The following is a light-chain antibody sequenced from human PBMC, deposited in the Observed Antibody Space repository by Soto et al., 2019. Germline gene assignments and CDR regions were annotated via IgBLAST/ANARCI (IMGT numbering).Light chain of an antibody. CDR3: HQANSFPLM. CDR2: AAS. Sequence: DIQMTQSPSSVSASVVDRVTITCRASQGISSWLAWYQQKPGKAPKLLIYAASSLQSGVPSRFRGSGSGTDFTLAIRSLQPEYLATYFWHQANSFPLMFGGGTKVELK. J-gene: IGKJ4*02. CDR1: QGISSW. V-gene: IGKV1-12*01.